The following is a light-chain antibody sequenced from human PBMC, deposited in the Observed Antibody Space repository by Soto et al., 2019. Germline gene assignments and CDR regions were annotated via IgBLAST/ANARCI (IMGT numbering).Light chain of an antibody. CDR1: QFVSSN. CDR3: QQGYSTPWT. CDR2: GAS. V-gene: IGKV3D-15*01. J-gene: IGKJ1*01. Sequence: EIVMTQSPVTLSVSPGERATLSCRASQFVSSNLAWYQQKPGQAPRLLIYGASTRATGIPARFSGSGSGTDFTLTLNSLQPEDFATYYCQQGYSTPWTFGQGTKVDIK.